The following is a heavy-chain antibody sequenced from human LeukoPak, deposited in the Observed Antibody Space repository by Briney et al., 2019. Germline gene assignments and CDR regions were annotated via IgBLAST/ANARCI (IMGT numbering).Heavy chain of an antibody. D-gene: IGHD3-22*01. Sequence: GGSLRLSCAASGFTVSSNYMSWVRQAPEKGLEWVSVIYSGGSTYYADSVKGRFTISRDNSKNTLYLQMNSLRAEDTAVYYCARAPGDYDSSGYYYSRYYYYGMDVWGQGTTVTVSS. V-gene: IGHV3-53*01. CDR2: IYSGGST. CDR3: ARAPGDYDSSGYYYSRYYYYGMDV. J-gene: IGHJ6*02. CDR1: GFTVSSNY.